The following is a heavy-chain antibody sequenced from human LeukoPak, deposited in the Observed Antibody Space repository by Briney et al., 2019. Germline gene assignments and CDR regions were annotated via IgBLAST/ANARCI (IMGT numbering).Heavy chain of an antibody. Sequence: GGSLRLSCAASGFTFSSYSMNWVRQAPGKGLEWVSSISSSSSYIYHADSVKGRFTISRDNAKNSLYLQMNSLRAEDTAVYYCARDAGGRYYVPNWFDPWGQGTLVTVSS. V-gene: IGHV3-21*01. CDR3: ARDAGGRYYVPNWFDP. J-gene: IGHJ5*02. D-gene: IGHD3-10*02. CDR1: GFTFSSYS. CDR2: ISSSSSYI.